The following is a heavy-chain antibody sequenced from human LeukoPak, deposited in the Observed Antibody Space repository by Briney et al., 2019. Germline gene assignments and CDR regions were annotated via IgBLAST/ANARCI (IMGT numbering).Heavy chain of an antibody. CDR2: IYHSGST. CDR1: GGSISSGGYS. Sequence: SETLSLTCAVSGGSISSGGYSWSWIRQPPGKGLEWIGYIYHSGSTHYNPSLKSRVTISVDRSKNQFSLKLSSVTAADTAVYYCAREGDYGFDYWGQGTLVTVSS. CDR3: AREGDYGFDY. D-gene: IGHD4-17*01. V-gene: IGHV4-30-2*01. J-gene: IGHJ4*02.